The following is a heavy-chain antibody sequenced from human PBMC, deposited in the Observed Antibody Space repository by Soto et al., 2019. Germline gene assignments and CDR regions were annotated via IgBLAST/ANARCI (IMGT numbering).Heavy chain of an antibody. CDR1: GGSISSYY. CDR3: ARDEVPAANWLDS. V-gene: IGHV4-59*01. D-gene: IGHD2-2*01. J-gene: IGHJ5*01. Sequence: SETRSLTCTVSGGSISSYYWSWIRHPPGKGLEWIGYIYYNGNTNYAQRSEGRVTMPRDTSASTAYMELRSLRSDDTAVYYCARDEVPAANWLDSWGQGTLVTVSS. CDR2: IYYNGNT.